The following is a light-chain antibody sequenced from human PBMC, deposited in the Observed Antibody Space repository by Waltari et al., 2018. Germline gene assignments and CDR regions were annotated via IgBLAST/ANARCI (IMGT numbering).Light chain of an antibody. V-gene: IGKV3-20*01. J-gene: IGKJ1*01. CDR2: GAS. CDR3: QRYVGLPGT. CDR1: QSGSRT. Sequence: EIVLTQSPGTLSLSPGERATLSCRASQSGSRTLAWYQQKPGQAPRLLIYGASIRATGIPDRFSGSGSGTDFSLTISRLGPEDFAVYYCQRYVGLPGTFGQGTKVEIK.